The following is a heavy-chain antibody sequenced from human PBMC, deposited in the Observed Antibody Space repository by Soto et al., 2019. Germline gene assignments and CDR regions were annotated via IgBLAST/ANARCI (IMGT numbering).Heavy chain of an antibody. CDR1: GFTFSSYG. CDR3: AKDRGSFPYFDY. CDR2: TSYDGSIK. J-gene: IGHJ4*02. Sequence: QVQLVESGGGVVQPGRSLRLSCAASGFTFSSYGIHWVRQAPGKGLEWVAVTSYDGSIKYYADSVKGRFTISRDNSKGTVHLQVNSLRAEDTAVYYCAKDRGSFPYFDYWGQGTLVTVSS. V-gene: IGHV3-30*18. D-gene: IGHD3-10*01.